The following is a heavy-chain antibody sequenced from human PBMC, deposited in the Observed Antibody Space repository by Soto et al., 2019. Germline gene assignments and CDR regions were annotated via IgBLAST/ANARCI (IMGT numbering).Heavy chain of an antibody. CDR2: IIPIPGTA. V-gene: IGHV1-69*01. CDR3: ARSQGSSTSLELYYYYYYGMDV. J-gene: IGHJ6*02. CDR1: GGTFGSYA. Sequence: QVQLVQSGAEVKKPGSSVKVSCKASGGTFGSYAISWVRQAPGQGLEWMGGIIPIPGTANYAQKFQGRVTIAADESTSTAYMELSSLRSEDTAVYYCARSQGSSTSLELYYYYYYGMDVWGQRATVTVSS. D-gene: IGHD2-2*01.